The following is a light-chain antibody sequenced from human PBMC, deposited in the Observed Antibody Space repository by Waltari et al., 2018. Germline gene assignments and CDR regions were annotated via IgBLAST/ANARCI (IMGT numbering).Light chain of an antibody. CDR1: SSDVGSYNR. CDR3: SSYTSSSMVV. V-gene: IGLV2-18*02. J-gene: IGLJ2*01. CDR2: EVS. Sequence: QSALTQPPSVSGSPGQSVTISCTGTSSDVGSYNRVSWYQQPPGTAPKLMIYEVSNRPSGVPDRFSGSKSGNTASLTISGLQAEDGADYYCSSYTSSSMVVFGGGTKLTVL.